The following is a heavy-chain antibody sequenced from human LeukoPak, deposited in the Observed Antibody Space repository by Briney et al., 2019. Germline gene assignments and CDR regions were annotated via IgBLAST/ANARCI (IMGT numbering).Heavy chain of an antibody. Sequence: PSETLSLTCAIYGGSFSSYYWGWLRQPPGKGLEWIGSIYYSGSSYYNPSLKSRVTISVDTSKNQFSLKLSSVTAADTTVYYCARLSWFGELLSFYFDYWGQGTLVTVSS. CDR1: GGSFSSYY. V-gene: IGHV4-39*01. CDR2: IYYSGSS. CDR3: ARLSWFGELLSFYFDY. J-gene: IGHJ4*02. D-gene: IGHD3-10*01.